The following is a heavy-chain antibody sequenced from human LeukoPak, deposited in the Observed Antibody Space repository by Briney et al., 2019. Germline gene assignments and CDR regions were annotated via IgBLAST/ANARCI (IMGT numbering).Heavy chain of an antibody. J-gene: IGHJ4*02. CDR3: ARGTVRIRLGDY. Sequence: PSETLSLTCVAYGGSFSGYYWSWIRQPPGKGLEWIGEINPSGSTNYNPSLKSRVIISVDTSKNHFSLKLISVTAADTAVYYCARGTVRIRLGDYWGQGTLVTVSS. V-gene: IGHV4-34*01. CDR1: GGSFSGYY. CDR2: INPSGST. D-gene: IGHD3-16*01.